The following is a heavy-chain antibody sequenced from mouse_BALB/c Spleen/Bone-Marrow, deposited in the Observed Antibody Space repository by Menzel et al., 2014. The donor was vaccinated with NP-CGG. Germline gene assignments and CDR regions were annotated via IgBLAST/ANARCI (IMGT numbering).Heavy chain of an antibody. CDR1: GYSITSGYS. J-gene: IGHJ2*01. V-gene: IGHV3-1*02. CDR3: ARPITTVVGFDY. D-gene: IGHD1-1*01. CDR2: IHYSGST. Sequence: QLQQSGPDLVKPSQSLSLTCTVTGYSITSGYSWHWIRQFPGDKLEWMGYIHYSGSTNYNPSLKSRISITRDTSKNQFFLQLNSVTTEDTATYYCARPITTVVGFDYWGQGTTLTVSS.